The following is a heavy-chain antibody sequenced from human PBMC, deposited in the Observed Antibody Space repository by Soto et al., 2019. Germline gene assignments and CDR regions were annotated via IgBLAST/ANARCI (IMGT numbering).Heavy chain of an antibody. J-gene: IGHJ2*01. CDR2: IYYSGST. CDR3: ARPAITRGWYFDL. D-gene: IGHD1-20*01. CDR1: GGSISSGGYY. Sequence: QVQLQESGPGLVKPSQTLSLTCTVSGGSISSGGYYWSWIRQHPGKGLEWIGYIYYSGSTYYNPSLKSRVTISVDTSKNQSSRKPSSVTAADTAVYYCARPAITRGWYFDLWGRGTLVTVSS. V-gene: IGHV4-31*03.